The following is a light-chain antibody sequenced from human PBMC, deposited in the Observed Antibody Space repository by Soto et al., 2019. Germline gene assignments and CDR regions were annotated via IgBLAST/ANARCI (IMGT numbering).Light chain of an antibody. Sequence: EIVLTQSPDTLSLSPGERATLSCTASESVTSSCLAWYQRKPGQAPRLLIHTTSTRSTDIPDRFSGSGSGTAFTLTNSRLETEDFAVYYCQQCGGSPLFSFGHGTRVDI. CDR3: QQCGGSPLFS. J-gene: IGKJ3*01. CDR1: ESVTSSC. CDR2: TTS. V-gene: IGKV3-20*01.